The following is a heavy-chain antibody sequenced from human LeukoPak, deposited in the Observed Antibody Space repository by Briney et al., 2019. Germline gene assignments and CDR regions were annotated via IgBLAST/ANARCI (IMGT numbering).Heavy chain of an antibody. CDR2: ISASNGNR. D-gene: IGHD6-13*01. J-gene: IGHJ4*02. V-gene: IGHV1-18*01. Sequence: ASVKVSCKASGYTFTSYGISWVRQAPGQGLEWMGWISASNGNRNYAQNLQGRVTMTTDTSTSTAYMELRSLRSDDTAVYYCARTYSSYSSSSEFGYWGQGTLVTVSS. CDR1: GYTFTSYG. CDR3: ARTYSSYSSSSEFGY.